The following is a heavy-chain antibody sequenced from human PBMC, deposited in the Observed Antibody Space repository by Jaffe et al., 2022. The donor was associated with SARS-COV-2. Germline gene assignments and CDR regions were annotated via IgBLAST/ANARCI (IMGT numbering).Heavy chain of an antibody. V-gene: IGHV3-30-3*01. CDR3: ARNLWLQFSYYYYGMDV. CDR2: ISYDGSNK. CDR1: GFTFSSYA. J-gene: IGHJ6*02. D-gene: IGHD5-12*01. Sequence: QVQLVESGGGVVQPGRSLRLSCAASGFTFSSYAMHWVRQAPGKGLEWVAVISYDGSNKYYADSVKGRFTISRDNSKNTLYLQMNSLRAEDTAVYYCARNLWLQFSYYYYGMDVWGQGTTVTVSS.